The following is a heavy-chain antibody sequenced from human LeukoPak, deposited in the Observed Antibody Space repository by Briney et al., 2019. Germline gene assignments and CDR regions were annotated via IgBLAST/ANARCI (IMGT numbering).Heavy chain of an antibody. CDR3: ARVEGAAGTWWFDP. D-gene: IGHD6-13*01. J-gene: IGHJ5*02. CDR2: TYYSGST. CDR1: GGSISSGGYY. V-gene: IGHV4-31*03. Sequence: SETLSLTCTVSGGSISSGGYYWSWIRQHPGKGLEWIGYTYYSGSTYYNPSLKSRVTISVDTSKNQFSLKLSSVTAADTAVYYCARVEGAAGTWWFDPWGQGTLVTVSS.